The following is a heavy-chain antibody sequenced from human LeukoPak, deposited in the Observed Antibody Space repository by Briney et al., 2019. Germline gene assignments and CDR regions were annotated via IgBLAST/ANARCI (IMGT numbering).Heavy chain of an antibody. Sequence: LRLSCAASGFTFDDYAMHWVRQPPGKGLEWVSGISWNSGKIDYAGSVKGRFTISRDNAKNSLYLQMNSLTEEDTALYYCAKDVGYSTAYCDSWGQGTLVTVSS. D-gene: IGHD6-13*01. CDR1: GFTFDDYA. CDR3: AKDVGYSTAYCDS. CDR2: ISWNSGKI. J-gene: IGHJ4*02. V-gene: IGHV3-9*01.